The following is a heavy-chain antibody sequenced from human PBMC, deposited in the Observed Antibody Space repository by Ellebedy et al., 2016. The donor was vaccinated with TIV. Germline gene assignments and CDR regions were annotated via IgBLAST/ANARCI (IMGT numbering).Heavy chain of an antibody. D-gene: IGHD4-17*01. CDR3: ARRGSYGDYSVQVNSWFDL. V-gene: IGHV3-7*01. CDR1: GFSFRNYW. CDR2: IYQDGSEK. Sequence: GESLKISCAASGFSFRNYWMGWVRRAPGKGLEWVANIYQDGSEKYYVDSVKGRLPISRDNAKDSMFLQMNSLRAEDTGMIYCARRGSYGDYSVQVNSWFDLWGQGTLVTVS. J-gene: IGHJ5*02.